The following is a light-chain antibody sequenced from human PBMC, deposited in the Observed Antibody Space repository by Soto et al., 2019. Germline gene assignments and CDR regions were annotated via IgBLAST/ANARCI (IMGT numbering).Light chain of an antibody. CDR2: DVS. V-gene: IGLV2-14*01. J-gene: IGLJ1*01. Sequence: SALTQPRSVSGSPGQSVTISCTGTSSEVGGYNYVSWYQQHPGKAPKLMIYDVSNRPSGVSNRFSGSKSGNTASLTISGLQAEDEADYYCSSYTSSSTDVFGTGTKVTVL. CDR1: SSEVGGYNY. CDR3: SSYTSSSTDV.